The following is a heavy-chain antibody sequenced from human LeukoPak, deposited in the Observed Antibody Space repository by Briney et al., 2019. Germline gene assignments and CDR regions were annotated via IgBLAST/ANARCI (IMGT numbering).Heavy chain of an antibody. D-gene: IGHD6-19*01. CDR2: ISGSGGST. J-gene: IGHJ6*02. CDR1: GFTFSSYA. V-gene: IGHV3-23*01. CDR3: AKVGGGWSDYYYYGMDV. Sequence: GGSLRLSCAASGFTFSSYAMSWVRQAPGKGLEWVSAISGSGGSTYYADSVKGRFTISRDNSKNTLYLQMNSLRAEDTAVYYCAKVGGGWSDYYYYGMDVWGQGTTVTVSS.